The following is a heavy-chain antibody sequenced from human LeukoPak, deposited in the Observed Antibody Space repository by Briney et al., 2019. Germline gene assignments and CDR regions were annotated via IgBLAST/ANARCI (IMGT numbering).Heavy chain of an antibody. D-gene: IGHD2/OR15-2a*01. V-gene: IGHV3-23*01. CDR2: ITGSGGNT. CDR3: AHHKTGNFYDPFDY. J-gene: IGHJ4*02. CDR1: GFTFSAYA. Sequence: GGSLRLSCEASGFTFSAYAMSWVRQAPGKGLDCVSTITGSGGNTYYADSVKGRFTISRDNSKNTLYLQMNSLRAEDTAVYYCAHHKTGNFYDPFDYWGQGTLVTVSS.